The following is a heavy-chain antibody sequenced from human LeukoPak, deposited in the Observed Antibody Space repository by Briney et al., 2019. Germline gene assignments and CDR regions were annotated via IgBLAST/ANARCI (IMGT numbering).Heavy chain of an antibody. CDR2: INHSGST. CDR1: GFTFSSYG. CDR3: ASFLSRSRIAARAYFQH. D-gene: IGHD6-6*01. J-gene: IGHJ1*01. V-gene: IGHV4-34*01. Sequence: GSLRLSCAASGFTFSSYGMSWVRQPPGKGLEWIGEINHSGSTNYNPSLKSRVTISVDTSKNQFSLKLSSVTAADTAVYYCASFLSRSRIAARAYFQHWGQGTLVTVSS.